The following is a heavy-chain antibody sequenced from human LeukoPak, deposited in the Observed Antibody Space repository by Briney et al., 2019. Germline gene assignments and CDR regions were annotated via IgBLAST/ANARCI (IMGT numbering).Heavy chain of an antibody. CDR3: VRDLSDSGYDSGYYFDY. J-gene: IGHJ4*02. V-gene: IGHV3-21*01. CDR2: ISSSSSYI. D-gene: IGHD5-12*01. CDR1: GFTFSSYS. Sequence: PGGSLRLSCAASGFTFSSYSMNWVRQAPGKGLEWVSSISSSSSYIYYADSVKGRFTISRDNAKDSLYLQMNSLRAEDTAVYYCVRDLSDSGYDSGYYFDYWGQGTLVTVSS.